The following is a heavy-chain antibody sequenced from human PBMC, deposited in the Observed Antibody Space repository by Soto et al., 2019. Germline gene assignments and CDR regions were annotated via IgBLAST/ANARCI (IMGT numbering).Heavy chain of an antibody. CDR2: ISAYNGNT. CDR1: GYTFTSYA. Sequence: QVQLVQSGAEVKKPGASVKVSCKASGYTFTSYAISWVRQAPGQGIEWMGWISAYNGNTNYAQKFQGRVTMTPDTPTSTAYTEMRSLRSDDTAVYSCARGAPPADYSGQGTLVTVSS. V-gene: IGHV1-18*01. J-gene: IGHJ4*02. CDR3: ARGAPPADY.